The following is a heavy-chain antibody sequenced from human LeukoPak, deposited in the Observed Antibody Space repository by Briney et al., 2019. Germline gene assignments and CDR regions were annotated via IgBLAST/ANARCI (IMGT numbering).Heavy chain of an antibody. D-gene: IGHD1-14*01. CDR3: AVPGPVAGGAFDI. J-gene: IGHJ3*02. V-gene: IGHV3-64*01. Sequence: PGGSLRLSCAASGFTFSSYAMHWVRQAPGKGLEYVSAISSNGGSTYYANSVKGRFTISRDNSKNTLYLQMGSLRAEDMAVYYCAVPGPVAGGAFDIWGQGTMVTVSS. CDR1: GFTFSSYA. CDR2: ISSNGGST.